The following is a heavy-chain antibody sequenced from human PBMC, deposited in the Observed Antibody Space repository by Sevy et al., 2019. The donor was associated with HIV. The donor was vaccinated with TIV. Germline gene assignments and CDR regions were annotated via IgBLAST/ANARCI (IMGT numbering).Heavy chain of an antibody. CDR2: ISSSSRYI. J-gene: IGHJ4*02. CDR3: ARRSSSWDYFEY. CDR1: GFTFSDYY. V-gene: IGHV3-11*06. Sequence: GGSLRLSCAASGFTFSDYYMNWIRQAPGKGLEWVSYISSSSRYINYADSLNGRFTISRDNAKNSLYLQMNSLRAEDTAVYYCARRSSSWDYFEYWGQGTLVTVSS. D-gene: IGHD6-13*01.